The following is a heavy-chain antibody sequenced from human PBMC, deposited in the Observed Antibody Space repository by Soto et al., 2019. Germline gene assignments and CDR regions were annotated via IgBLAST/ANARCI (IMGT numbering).Heavy chain of an antibody. CDR2: ISYDGSNK. V-gene: IGHV3-30*18. D-gene: IGHD3-3*01. CDR1: GVTFSSYG. Sequence: HPGGFLRLSCAASGVTFSSYGMHWVRQAPGKGLEWVAVISYDGSNKYYADSVKGRFTISRDNSKNTLYLQMNSLRAEDTAVYYCAKGHEFWSGYYYYGMDVWGQGTTVTVSS. CDR3: AKGHEFWSGYYYYGMDV. J-gene: IGHJ6*02.